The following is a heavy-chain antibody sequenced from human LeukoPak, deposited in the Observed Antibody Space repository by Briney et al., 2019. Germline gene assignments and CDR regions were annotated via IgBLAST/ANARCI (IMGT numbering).Heavy chain of an antibody. D-gene: IGHD4-23*01. Sequence: ASVKVSCKASGYTFTGYYMHWVRQAPGQGLEWMGWINPNSGGTNYAQKFQGRVTMTRDTSISTAYMELSRLRSDDTAVYYCARDLGLTVALGAFDIWGQGTMVTVSS. J-gene: IGHJ3*02. CDR2: INPNSGGT. CDR1: GYTFTGYY. CDR3: ARDLGLTVALGAFDI. V-gene: IGHV1-2*02.